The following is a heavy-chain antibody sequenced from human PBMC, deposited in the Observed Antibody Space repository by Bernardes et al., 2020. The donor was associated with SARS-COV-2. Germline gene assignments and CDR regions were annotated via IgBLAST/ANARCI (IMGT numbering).Heavy chain of an antibody. V-gene: IGHV3-21*01. CDR1: GFSFSSYS. CDR3: VRDRDFGDFDY. J-gene: IGHJ4*02. Sequence: GGSLRLSCAASGFSFSSYSVSWVRQAPGKGLEWVSSVRSSSSDIYYADSVKGRFTMSRDNTKNSLYLQMNSLRVEDTAVYYCVRDRDFGDFDYWGQGTLVTVSS. CDR2: VRSSSSDI. D-gene: IGHD4-17*01.